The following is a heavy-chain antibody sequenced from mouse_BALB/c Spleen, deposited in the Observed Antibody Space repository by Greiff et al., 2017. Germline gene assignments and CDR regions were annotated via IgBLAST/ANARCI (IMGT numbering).Heavy chain of an antibody. CDR2: INPSSGYT. Sequence: QVQLQQSAAELARPGASVKMSCKASGYTFTSYTMHWVKQRPGQGLEWIGYINPSSGYTEYNQKFKDKTTLTADKSSSTAYMQLSSLTSEDSAVYYCARGIITTVVAPFAYWGQGTLVTVSA. V-gene: IGHV1-4*02. D-gene: IGHD1-1*01. J-gene: IGHJ3*01. CDR3: ARGIITTVVAPFAY. CDR1: GYTFTSYT.